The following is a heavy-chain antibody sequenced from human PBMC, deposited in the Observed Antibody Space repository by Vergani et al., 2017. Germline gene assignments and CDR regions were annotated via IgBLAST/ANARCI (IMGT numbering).Heavy chain of an antibody. CDR2: INHSGTI. CDR3: ARRAERWETLLRDDFDV. D-gene: IGHD1-26*01. J-gene: IGHJ3*01. V-gene: IGHV4-34*01. Sequence: QVQLQQWGPGLLKPSETLSLTCAVYGGSLSGYYWSWIRLAPGKWLEWIGEINHSGTINYNPTLKSPFNVSIDTSRDHFSLKLRSVSAADTAVYFCARRAERWETLLRDDFDVWGQGTFVTVSP. CDR1: GGSLSGYY.